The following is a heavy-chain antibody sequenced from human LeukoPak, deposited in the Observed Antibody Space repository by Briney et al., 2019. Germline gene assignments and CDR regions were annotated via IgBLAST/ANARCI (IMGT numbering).Heavy chain of an antibody. D-gene: IGHD6-13*01. J-gene: IGHJ4*02. CDR3: ARQGVGIAAAGRYFDY. Sequence: GESLKISCKGSGYSFTSYWIGWVRQMPGKGLEWMGIIYPGDSDTRYSPSFQGQVTISADKSISTAYLQRSSLKASDTAMYYCARQGVGIAAAGRYFDYWGQGTLVTVSS. V-gene: IGHV5-51*01. CDR2: IYPGDSDT. CDR1: GYSFTSYW.